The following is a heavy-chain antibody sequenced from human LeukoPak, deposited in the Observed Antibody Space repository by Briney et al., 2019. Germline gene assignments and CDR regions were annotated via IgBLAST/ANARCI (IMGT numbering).Heavy chain of an antibody. CDR3: ARRAPKWLRLLIRSGQCYFDY. CDR2: MNPNSGNT. D-gene: IGHD5-12*01. CDR1: GYTFTSYD. J-gene: IGHJ4*02. V-gene: IGHV1-8*01. Sequence: ASVRVSCKASGYTFTSYDINWVRQATGQGLEWMGWMNPNSGNTGYAQKFQGRVTMTRNTSISTAYMELSSLRSEDTAVYYCARRAPKWLRLLIRSGQCYFDYWGQGTLVTVSS.